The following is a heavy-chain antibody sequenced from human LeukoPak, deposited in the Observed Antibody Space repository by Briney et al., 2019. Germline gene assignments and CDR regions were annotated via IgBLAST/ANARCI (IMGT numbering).Heavy chain of an antibody. CDR1: GYTFTGYY. V-gene: IGHV1-2*02. D-gene: IGHD3-10*01. CDR2: INPNSGGT. CDR3: ARVFRESGGYYFDY. Sequence: ASVKVSCKASGYTFTGYYMHWVRQAPGQGLELMGWINPNSGGTNYAQKFQGRVTMTRDTSISTAYMELSRLRSDDTAVYYCARVFRESGGYYFDYWAREPWSPSPQ. J-gene: IGHJ4*02.